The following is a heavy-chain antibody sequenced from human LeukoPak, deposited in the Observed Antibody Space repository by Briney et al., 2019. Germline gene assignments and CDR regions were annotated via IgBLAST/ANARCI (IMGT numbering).Heavy chain of an antibody. Sequence: GSALRLSCAASGFIFSRYSMNWVGEAPGKWLEYFLSISSRSSYIYYADSVKGRFTISRDNAKNLLYLQMNSLRAEDTAVYYCAREDRSWYYDFWSGPRDFDYWGQGTLVTVSS. J-gene: IGHJ4*02. D-gene: IGHD3-3*01. CDR3: AREDRSWYYDFWSGPRDFDY. V-gene: IGHV3-21*01. CDR1: GFIFSRYS. CDR2: ISSRSSYI.